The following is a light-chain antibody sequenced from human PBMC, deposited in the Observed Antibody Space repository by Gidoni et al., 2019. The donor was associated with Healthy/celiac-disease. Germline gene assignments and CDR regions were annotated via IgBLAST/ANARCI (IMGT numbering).Light chain of an antibody. V-gene: IGLV2-8*01. CDR2: EVS. Sequence: QSALTQHPSASGSPGQSVTISCTGTSSDVGGYNYVSCYQQHPGKAPKLMIYEVSKRPSGVPDRFSGSKSGNTASLTVSGLQAEDEADYYCSSYAGSIYVVFGGGTKLTVL. CDR3: SSYAGSIYVV. CDR1: SSDVGGYNY. J-gene: IGLJ2*01.